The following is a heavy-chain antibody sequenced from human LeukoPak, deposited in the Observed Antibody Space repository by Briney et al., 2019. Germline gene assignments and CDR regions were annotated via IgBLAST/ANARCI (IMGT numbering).Heavy chain of an antibody. V-gene: IGHV4-34*01. CDR2: INHSGST. CDR1: GGSISSYY. CDR3: ARASPYYYDSSGRNWFDP. D-gene: IGHD3-22*01. Sequence: SETLSLTCTVSGGSISSYYWSWIRQPPEKGLEWIGEINHSGSTNYNPSLKSRVTISVDTSKNQFSLKLSSVTAADTAVYYCARASPYYYDSSGRNWFDPWGQGTLVTVSS. J-gene: IGHJ5*02.